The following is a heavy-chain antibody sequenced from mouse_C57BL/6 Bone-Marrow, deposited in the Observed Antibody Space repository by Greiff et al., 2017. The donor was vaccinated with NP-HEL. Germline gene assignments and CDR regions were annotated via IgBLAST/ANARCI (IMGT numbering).Heavy chain of an antibody. D-gene: IGHD1-1*01. CDR3: ASPITTVVGRFAY. Sequence: EVMLVESGGDLVKPGGSLKLSCAASGFTFSSYGMSWVRQTPDKRLEWVATISSGGSYTYYPDSVKGRFTISRDNAKNTLYLQMSSLKSEDTAMYYCASPITTVVGRFAYWGQGTLVTVSA. J-gene: IGHJ3*01. CDR1: GFTFSSYG. V-gene: IGHV5-6*01. CDR2: ISSGGSYT.